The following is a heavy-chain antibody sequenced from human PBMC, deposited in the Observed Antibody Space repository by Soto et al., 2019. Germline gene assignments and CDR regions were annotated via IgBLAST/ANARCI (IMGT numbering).Heavy chain of an antibody. V-gene: IGHV3-30-3*01. Sequence: QVQLVESGGGVVQPGRSLRLSCAASGFTFSSYAMHWVRQAPGKGLEWVAVISYDGSNKYYADSVKGRITISRDNSKNTLYLQMNSLRAEDTAVYYCARDLVGKGSSSWYCGMDVWDQGTTVTVSS. CDR1: GFTFSSYA. CDR2: ISYDGSNK. CDR3: ARDLVGKGSSSWYCGMDV. D-gene: IGHD6-13*01. J-gene: IGHJ6*02.